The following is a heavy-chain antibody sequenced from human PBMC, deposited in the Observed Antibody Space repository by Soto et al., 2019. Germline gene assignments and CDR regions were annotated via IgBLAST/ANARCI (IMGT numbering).Heavy chain of an antibody. J-gene: IGHJ6*02. V-gene: IGHV4-31*03. D-gene: IGHD3-22*01. Sequence: PSETLSLTCTVSGGSISSGGYYWSWIRQHPGKGLEWIGYIYYSGSTYYNPSLKSRVTISVDTSKNQFSLKLSSVTAADTAVYYCARLPITMITENYYYYGMDVWGQGTTVTVSS. CDR2: IYYSGST. CDR3: ARLPITMITENYYYYGMDV. CDR1: GGSISSGGYY.